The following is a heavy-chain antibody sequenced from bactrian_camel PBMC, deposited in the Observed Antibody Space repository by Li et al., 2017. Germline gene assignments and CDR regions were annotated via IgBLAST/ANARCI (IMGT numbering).Heavy chain of an antibody. CDR2: IDSDGST. CDR1: GYDKPNYC. J-gene: IGHJ4*01. V-gene: IGHV3S53*01. D-gene: IGHD3*01. Sequence: HVQLVESGGASVQAGGSLRLSCEGTGYDKPNYCMGWYRQAPGKEREGVAAIDSDGSTSYTDSVKGRFTISKGSAKNPLYLQMNSLKPEDTAMYYCAAGPPSHRCYSGSVDSWSAPNYWGQGTQVTVS. CDR3: AAGPPSHRCYSGSVDSWSAPNY.